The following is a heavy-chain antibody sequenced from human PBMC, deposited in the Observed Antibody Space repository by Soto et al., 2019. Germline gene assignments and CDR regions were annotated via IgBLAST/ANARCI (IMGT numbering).Heavy chain of an antibody. CDR1: GFTVNSNY. J-gene: IGHJ5*02. CDR3: ARAPYSSSWYTFAP. D-gene: IGHD6-13*01. CDR2: VHSGGNT. Sequence: DVQLVESGGGLVQPGGSLRLSCAASGFTVNSNYMSWVRQAPGNGLEWVSVVHSGGNTYYADSVKCRFTISRDISNNTLDLQMNSLRAEDTAVYYCARAPYSSSWYTFAPWGQGTLVTVSS. V-gene: IGHV3-66*01.